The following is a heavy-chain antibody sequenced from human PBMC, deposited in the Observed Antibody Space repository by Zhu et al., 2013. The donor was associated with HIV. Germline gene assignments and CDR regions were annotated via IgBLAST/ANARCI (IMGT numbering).Heavy chain of an antibody. CDR3: VRGEIIGYCGDDCYPFDQ. CDR2: INPSGART. D-gene: IGHD2-21*02. CDR1: GYSFLTYY. J-gene: IGHJ4*02. V-gene: IGHV1-46*01. Sequence: QVQLLQSGAEVKKPGTSVTVSCKASGYSFLTYYIHWIRQAPGQGLEWMGMINPSGARTKYAQNFQGRLTMTRDTSTRTVYVDLNSLTSDDTATYYCVRGEIIGYCGDDCYPFDQWGRGTLVTVSS.